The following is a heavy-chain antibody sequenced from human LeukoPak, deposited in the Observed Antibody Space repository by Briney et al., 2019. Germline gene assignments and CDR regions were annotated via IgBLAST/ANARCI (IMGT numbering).Heavy chain of an antibody. CDR3: ARGYSSGWYVGYYYYGMDV. CDR1: GYTFTSYD. Sequence: ASVTVSCKASGYTFTSYDINWVRQAPGQGLEWMGWMNPNSGNTGYAQKFQGRVTITRNTSISTAYMELSSLRSEDTAVYYCARGYSSGWYVGYYYYGMDVWGQGTTVTVSS. J-gene: IGHJ6*02. CDR2: MNPNSGNT. D-gene: IGHD6-19*01. V-gene: IGHV1-8*01.